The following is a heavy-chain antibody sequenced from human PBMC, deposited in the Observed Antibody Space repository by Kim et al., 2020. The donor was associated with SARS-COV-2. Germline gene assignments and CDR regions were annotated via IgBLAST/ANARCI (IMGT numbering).Heavy chain of an antibody. Sequence: SVKVSCKASGFTFTSSAVQWVRQARGQRLEWIGWIVVGSGNTNYAQKFQERVTITRDMSTSTAYMELSSLRSEDTAVYYCAAVSGYSSYYYMDVWGKGTTVTVSS. CDR2: IVVGSGNT. V-gene: IGHV1-58*01. CDR1: GFTFTSSA. D-gene: IGHD6-13*01. CDR3: AAVSGYSSYYYMDV. J-gene: IGHJ6*03.